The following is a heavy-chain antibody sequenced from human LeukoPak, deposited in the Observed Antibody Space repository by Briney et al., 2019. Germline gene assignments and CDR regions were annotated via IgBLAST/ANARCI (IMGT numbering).Heavy chain of an antibody. J-gene: IGHJ3*02. CDR3: AVGYYYGSGRTPDAFDI. CDR1: GYTFTGYY. CDR2: INPNSGGT. D-gene: IGHD3-10*01. V-gene: IGHV1-2*04. Sequence: ASVKVSCKASGYTFTGYYMHWVRQAPGQGLEWMGWINPNSGGTNYAQKFQGWVTMTRDTSISTAYMELSRLRSDDTAVYYCAVGYYYGSGRTPDAFDIWGQGTMVTVSS.